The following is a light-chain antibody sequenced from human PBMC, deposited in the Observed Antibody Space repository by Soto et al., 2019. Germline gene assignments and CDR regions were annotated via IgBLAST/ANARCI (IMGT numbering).Light chain of an antibody. Sequence: QSVLTQPASVSGSPGQSITISCTGTGSDIGAYNYVSWYQQHPGKAPKLIIHGVTHRPSGVSTRFSASKSAYTASLTISVLQAEDEADYYCSSFTTNYFYVFGPGTKLTVL. J-gene: IGLJ1*01. CDR2: GVT. CDR3: SSFTTNYFYV. V-gene: IGLV2-14*01. CDR1: GSDIGAYNY.